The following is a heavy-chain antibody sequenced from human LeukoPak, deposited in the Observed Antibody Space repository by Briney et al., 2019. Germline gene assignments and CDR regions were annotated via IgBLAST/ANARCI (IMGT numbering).Heavy chain of an antibody. D-gene: IGHD4-17*01. CDR3: ARDQGPYGDYYFDY. V-gene: IGHV3-7*01. Sequence: GGSLRLSCAASGFTFSSYWMSWVRQAPGKGLERVANIKQDGSEKYYVDSVKGRFTISRDNAKNSLYLQMNSLRAEDTAVYYCARDQGPYGDYYFDYWGQGTLVTVSS. J-gene: IGHJ4*02. CDR2: IKQDGSEK. CDR1: GFTFSSYW.